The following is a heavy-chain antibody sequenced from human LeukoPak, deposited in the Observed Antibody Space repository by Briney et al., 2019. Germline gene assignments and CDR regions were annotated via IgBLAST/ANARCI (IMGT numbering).Heavy chain of an antibody. CDR2: IYTSGST. D-gene: IGHD6-13*01. CDR3: ARVPLYSSSWTFDY. CDR1: GGSISSYY. J-gene: IGHJ4*02. V-gene: IGHV4-4*07. Sequence: PSETLSLTCTVSGGSISSYYWSWIRQPAGKGLEWIGRIYTSGSTNYSPSLKSRVTMSVDTSKNQFSLKLSSVTAADTAVYYCARVPLYSSSWTFDYWGQGTLVTVSS.